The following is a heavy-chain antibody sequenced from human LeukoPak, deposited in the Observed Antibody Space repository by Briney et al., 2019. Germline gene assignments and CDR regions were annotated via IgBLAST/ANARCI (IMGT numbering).Heavy chain of an antibody. Sequence: ASVKVSCKASGYTFTSYGISWVRQAPGQGLEWMGWISAYNGDTNYAQKLQGRVTMTTDTSTSTAYMELRSLRSDDTAVYYCASTAEGYYYDSSGYCRIDYWGQGTLVTVSS. D-gene: IGHD3-22*01. CDR2: ISAYNGDT. V-gene: IGHV1-18*01. CDR3: ASTAEGYYYDSSGYCRIDY. CDR1: GYTFTSYG. J-gene: IGHJ4*02.